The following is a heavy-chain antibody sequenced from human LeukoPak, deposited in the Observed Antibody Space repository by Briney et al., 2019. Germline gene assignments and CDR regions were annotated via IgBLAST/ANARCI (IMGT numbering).Heavy chain of an antibody. CDR2: IYYSGST. J-gene: IGHJ4*02. D-gene: IGHD6-13*01. V-gene: IGHV4-59*01. CDR3: ARSYSSSWSFDY. Sequence: SETLSLTCTVSGGSISTYDWSWIRQPPGKGLEWIGYIYYSGSTNYNPSLKSRVTISVDTSKNQFSLKLSSVTAADTAVYYCARSYSSSWSFDYWGQGTLVTVSS. CDR1: GGSISTYD.